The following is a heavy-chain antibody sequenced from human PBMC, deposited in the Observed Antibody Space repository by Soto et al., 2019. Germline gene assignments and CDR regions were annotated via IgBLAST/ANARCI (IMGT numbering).Heavy chain of an antibody. V-gene: IGHV4-34*01. Sequence: QVQLQQWGAGLLKPSETLSLTCAVYGGSFSDYYWSWIRQPPGKGLEWIGEINHSGSTNYNPSLESRVTISVDTSKNQFSLKLSSVTAADTAVYYCARYYCSGGSCYSGIDYWGQGTLVTVSS. CDR3: ARYYCSGGSCYSGIDY. J-gene: IGHJ4*02. CDR1: GGSFSDYY. CDR2: INHSGST. D-gene: IGHD2-15*01.